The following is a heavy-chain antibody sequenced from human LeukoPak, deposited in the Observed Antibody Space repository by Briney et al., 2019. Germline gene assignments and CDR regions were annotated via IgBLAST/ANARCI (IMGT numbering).Heavy chain of an antibody. V-gene: IGHV4-4*07. CDR3: ARSETYSSFLDY. CDR1: GGSISSYY. D-gene: IGHD6-6*01. J-gene: IGHJ4*02. Sequence: SETLSLTCTVSGGSISSYYWSWIRQPAGKGLEWIGRIYTSGSTSYNPSLKSRVTMSVDTSKNQFSLKLSSVTAADTAVYYCARSETYSSFLDYWGQGTLVTVSS. CDR2: IYTSGST.